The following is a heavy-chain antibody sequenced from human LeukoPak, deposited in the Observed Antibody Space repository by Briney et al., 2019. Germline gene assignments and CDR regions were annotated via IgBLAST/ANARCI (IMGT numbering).Heavy chain of an antibody. V-gene: IGHV3-48*02. J-gene: IGHJ4*02. CDR2: ISSSSSTI. CDR3: ARGGWRKYGDYLDY. Sequence: GSLRLSCAASGFTFSSYSMNWVRQAPGKGLEWVSYISSSSSTIYYADSVKGRFTISRDNAKNSLYLQMNSLRDEDTAVYYCARGGWRKYGDYLDYWGQGTLVTVSS. CDR1: GFTFSSYS. D-gene: IGHD4-17*01.